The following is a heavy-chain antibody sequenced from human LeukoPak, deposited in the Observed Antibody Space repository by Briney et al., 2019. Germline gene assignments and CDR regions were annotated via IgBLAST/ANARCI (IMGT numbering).Heavy chain of an antibody. CDR1: GYTFTSFG. Sequence: ASVKVSCKASGYTFTSFGISWVRQAPGQGLEWMGWISAYNGNTNYAQKFQGRVTMTRDTSTSTVFMELSSLRSEDTAMYYCARNRGVVPAAWYYFDYWGQGTLVTVSS. J-gene: IGHJ4*02. V-gene: IGHV1-18*01. CDR3: ARNRGVVPAAWYYFDY. CDR2: ISAYNGNT. D-gene: IGHD2-2*01.